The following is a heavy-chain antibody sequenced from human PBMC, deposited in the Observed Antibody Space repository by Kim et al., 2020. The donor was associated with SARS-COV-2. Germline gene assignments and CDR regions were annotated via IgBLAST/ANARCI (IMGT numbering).Heavy chain of an antibody. J-gene: IGHJ4*02. V-gene: IGHV3-30*07. CDR3: AREEYYYDSSSFDY. D-gene: IGHD3-22*01. Sequence: SGKGRFTISRDKSKNTLYLQMNRLRAEDTAVYSCAREEYYYDSSSFDYWGQGTLVTVSS.